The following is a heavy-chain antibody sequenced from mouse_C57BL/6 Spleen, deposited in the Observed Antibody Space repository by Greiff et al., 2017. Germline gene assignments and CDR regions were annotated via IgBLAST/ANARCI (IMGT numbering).Heavy chain of an antibody. Sequence: VQLQQSGPELVKPGASVKLSCKASGYTFTSYDINWVKQRPGQGLEWIGWIYPRDGSTKYNEKFKGKATLTVDTSSSTAYMELHSLTSEDSAVYFCAREDYSNYGGFAYWGQGTLVTVSA. V-gene: IGHV1-85*01. CDR1: GYTFTSYD. J-gene: IGHJ3*01. CDR2: IYPRDGST. D-gene: IGHD2-5*01. CDR3: AREDYSNYGGFAY.